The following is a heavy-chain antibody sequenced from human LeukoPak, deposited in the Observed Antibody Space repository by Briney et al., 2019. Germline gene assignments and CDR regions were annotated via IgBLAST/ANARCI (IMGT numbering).Heavy chain of an antibody. J-gene: IGHJ4*02. CDR1: GGSISSYY. CDR2: IYYSGST. D-gene: IGHD5-18*01. CDR3: ARGGRYSYPPFDY. V-gene: IGHV4-59*01. Sequence: SETLSFTCTVSGGSISSYYWSWIRQPPGKGLEWIGYIYYSGSTNYNPSLKSRVTISVDTSKNQFSLKLSSVTAADTAVYYCARGGRYSYPPFDYWGQGTLVTVSS.